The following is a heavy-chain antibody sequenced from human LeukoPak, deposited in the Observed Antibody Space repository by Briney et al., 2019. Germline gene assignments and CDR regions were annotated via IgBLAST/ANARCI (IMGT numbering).Heavy chain of an antibody. CDR2: INTDGSIT. D-gene: IGHD6-19*01. Sequence: GGSLRLSCAASGFTFSDYWIHWVRQAPGKGLVWVSRINTDGSITNHADSVKGRFSISRDNAKNSLYLQMNSLRAEDTAVYYCARDHPVVAGTIDYWGQGTLVTVSS. CDR3: ARDHPVVAGTIDY. CDR1: GFTFSDYW. V-gene: IGHV3-74*01. J-gene: IGHJ4*02.